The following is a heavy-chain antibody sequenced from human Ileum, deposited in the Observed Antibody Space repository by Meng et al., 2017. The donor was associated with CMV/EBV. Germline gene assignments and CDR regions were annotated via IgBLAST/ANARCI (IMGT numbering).Heavy chain of an antibody. CDR2: INSDGSTT. Sequence: GGSLRLSCAASGFTFSDYWMHWVRQAPGKGLVWVSRINSDGSTTNYADSVKGRFTISRDNAKNTLYLQMNSLRAEDTAVYYCVRAGGSSGHFYELPDYWGQGTLVTVSS. D-gene: IGHD5/OR15-5a*01. J-gene: IGHJ4*02. V-gene: IGHV3-74*01. CDR1: GFTFSDYW. CDR3: VRAGGSSGHFYELPDY.